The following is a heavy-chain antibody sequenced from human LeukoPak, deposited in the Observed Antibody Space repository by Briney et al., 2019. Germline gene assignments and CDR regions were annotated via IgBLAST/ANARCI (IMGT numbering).Heavy chain of an antibody. J-gene: IGHJ3*02. D-gene: IGHD1-26*01. V-gene: IGHV3-20*04. Sequence: GGSMRLSCAASGFTFDDYGMSWVRQAPEKGLEWVSNINWNGGSTGYADSVRGRFTISRDNAKNSLYLQMNSLRAEDTALYYCARASSLSQRAFDIWGQGTMVTVSS. CDR3: ARASSLSQRAFDI. CDR2: INWNGGST. CDR1: GFTFDDYG.